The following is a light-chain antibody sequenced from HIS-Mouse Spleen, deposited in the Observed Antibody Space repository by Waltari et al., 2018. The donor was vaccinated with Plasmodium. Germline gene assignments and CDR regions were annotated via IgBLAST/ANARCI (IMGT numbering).Light chain of an antibody. V-gene: IGKV1D-13*01. CDR2: DAS. CDR1: QGISSA. J-gene: IGKJ5*01. CDR3: QQFNNYPSIT. Sequence: AIQLTQSPSSLSASVGDRVTLTCRASQGISSALAWYQQKPGKAPKLLIYDASSLESGVPSRFSGSGSGTDFTLTISSLQPEDFATYYCQQFNNYPSITFGQGTRLEIK.